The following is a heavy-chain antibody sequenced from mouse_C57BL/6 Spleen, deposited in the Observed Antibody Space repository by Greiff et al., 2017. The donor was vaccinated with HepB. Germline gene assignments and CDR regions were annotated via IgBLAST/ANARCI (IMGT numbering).Heavy chain of an antibody. CDR3: ARLTMVIPFDY. D-gene: IGHD2-2*01. V-gene: IGHV1-69*01. CDR1: GYTFTSYW. CDR2: IDPSDSYT. J-gene: IGHJ2*01. Sequence: VQLKQPGAELVMPGASVKLSCKASGYTFTSYWMHWVKQRPGQGLEWIGEIDPSDSYTNYNQKFKGKSTLTVDKSSSTAYMQLSSLTSEDSAVYYCARLTMVIPFDYWGQGTTLTVSS.